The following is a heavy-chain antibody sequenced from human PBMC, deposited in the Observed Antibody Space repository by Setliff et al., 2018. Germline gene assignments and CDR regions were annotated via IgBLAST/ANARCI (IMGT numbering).Heavy chain of an antibody. Sequence: SETLSLTCAVSGYSISSPHYWGWIRQPPGKGLEWIGSIKHSGNTYYNPSLKSRVTISVDTSNNQFSLKLTSVTAADTAVDYCARDGGDGHGVDAYAGGGFDIWGQGTMVAVSS. CDR2: IKHSGNT. V-gene: IGHV4-38-2*02. J-gene: IGHJ3*02. CDR1: GYSISSPHY. CDR3: ARDGGDGHGVDAYAGGGFDI. D-gene: IGHD3-16*01.